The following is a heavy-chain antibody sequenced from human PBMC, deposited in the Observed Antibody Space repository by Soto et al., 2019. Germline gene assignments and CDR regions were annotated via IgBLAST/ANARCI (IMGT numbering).Heavy chain of an antibody. Sequence: QVQLQQWGAGLLKPSETLSLTCAVYGGSFSGYYWCWIRQPPGKGLEWIGEINHSGSTNYNPSLKSRVTIPVDTSKNQFSLKRSSVTAADTAVYYCARVKGSASVVDYWGEGTLVTVAS. CDR3: ARVKGSASVVDY. D-gene: IGHD6-6*01. J-gene: IGHJ4*02. V-gene: IGHV4-34*01. CDR1: GGSFSGYY. CDR2: INHSGST.